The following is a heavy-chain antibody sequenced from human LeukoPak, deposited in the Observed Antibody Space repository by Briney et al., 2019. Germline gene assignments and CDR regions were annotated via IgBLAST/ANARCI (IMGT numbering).Heavy chain of an antibody. Sequence: EESLKISCKGSGYSFTSYWIGWVRQMPGKGLEWMGIIYPGDSDTRYSPSFQGQVTISADKSISTAYLQWSSLKASDTAMYYCASYYYDSSGFHSYWGQGTLVTVSS. CDR1: GYSFTSYW. V-gene: IGHV5-51*01. D-gene: IGHD3-22*01. J-gene: IGHJ4*02. CDR2: IYPGDSDT. CDR3: ASYYYDSSGFHSY.